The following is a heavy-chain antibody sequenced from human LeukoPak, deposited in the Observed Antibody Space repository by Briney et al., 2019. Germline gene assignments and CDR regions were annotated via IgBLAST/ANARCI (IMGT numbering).Heavy chain of an antibody. V-gene: IGHV3-21*01. CDR1: GFTFSSNS. J-gene: IGHJ4*02. CDR2: ISSSGTNM. Sequence: KPGGSLGLSCAASGFTFSSNSMNWVRQAPGKGLEWVSSISSSGTNMFYADSVKGRFTISRDNAKNSLFLQMNSLRAEDTAVYYCARDDRTGYWGQGTLVTVSS. CDR3: ARDDRTGY. D-gene: IGHD1-14*01.